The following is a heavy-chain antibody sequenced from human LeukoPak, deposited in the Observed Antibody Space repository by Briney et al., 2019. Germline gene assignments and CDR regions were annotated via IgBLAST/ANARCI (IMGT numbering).Heavy chain of an antibody. Sequence: SQTLSLTCAISGDSVSSNSVRNWIRQSPSRGLEWLGRTYYRSTWYNDYAVSVRGRTTVNPDTSKNQFSLHLNSVTPEDTAVYYCARRLTQYDCFDPWGQGILVTVSS. V-gene: IGHV6-1*01. CDR3: ARRLTQYDCFDP. CDR2: TYYRSTWYN. J-gene: IGHJ5*02. D-gene: IGHD2-2*01. CDR1: GDSVSSNSV.